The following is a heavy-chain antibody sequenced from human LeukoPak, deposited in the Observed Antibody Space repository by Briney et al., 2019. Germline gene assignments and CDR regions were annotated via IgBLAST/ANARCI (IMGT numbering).Heavy chain of an antibody. CDR3: ARGRAYCSSTSCYNGTFDY. V-gene: IGHV4-34*01. CDR2: INHSGST. D-gene: IGHD2-2*02. Sequence: SETLSLTCAVYGGSFSGYYWSWIRQPPGKGLEWIGEINHSGSTNYNPSLKSRVTIPVDTSKNQFSLKLSSVTAADTAVYYCARGRAYCSSTSCYNGTFDYWGQGTLVTVSS. J-gene: IGHJ4*02. CDR1: GGSFSGYY.